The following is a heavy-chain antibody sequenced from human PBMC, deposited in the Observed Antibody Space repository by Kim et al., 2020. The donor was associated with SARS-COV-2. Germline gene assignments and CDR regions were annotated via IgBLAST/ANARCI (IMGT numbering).Heavy chain of an antibody. V-gene: IGHV3-21*01. CDR1: GFTFSDCP. CDR3: ARIAVTGTWYFYL. D-gene: IGHD6-19*01. J-gene: IGHJ2*01. Sequence: GGSLRLSCAASGFTFSDCPMSWVRQAPGKGLEWVSSISTSSSKIYYADSVKGRFTVSRDNAKNSLYLQMNSLRVEDTAVYYCARIAVTGTWYFYLWGRGTLVTVSS. CDR2: ISTSSSKI.